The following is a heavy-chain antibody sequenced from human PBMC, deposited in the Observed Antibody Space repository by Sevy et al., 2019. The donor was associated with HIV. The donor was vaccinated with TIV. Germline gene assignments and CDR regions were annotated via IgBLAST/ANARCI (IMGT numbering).Heavy chain of an antibody. Sequence: GGSLRLSCVASEFTFSNVWMSWVRQAPGKGLEWVGRIKSKADGGTTDYIAPVKGRFTISRDDSKNTVYLQMNTRKTEDTAVYYCTIVPVYFLWGQGTLVTVSS. D-gene: IGHD1-26*01. CDR2: IKSKADGGTT. CDR3: TIVPVYFL. CDR1: EFTFSNVW. V-gene: IGHV3-15*01. J-gene: IGHJ4*02.